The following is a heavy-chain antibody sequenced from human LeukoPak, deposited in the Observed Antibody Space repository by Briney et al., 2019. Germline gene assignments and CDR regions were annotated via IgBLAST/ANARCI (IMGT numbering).Heavy chain of an antibody. V-gene: IGHV1-69*13. CDR1: GGTFSSYA. Sequence: GASVKVSCKASGGTFSSYAISWVRQAPGQGLEWMGGIIPIFGTANYAQKFQGRVTITADESTSTAYMELSSLRSEDTAVYYCATNDYGGNSDFDYWGQGTLVTVSS. CDR3: ATNDYGGNSDFDY. D-gene: IGHD4-23*01. J-gene: IGHJ4*02. CDR2: IIPIFGTA.